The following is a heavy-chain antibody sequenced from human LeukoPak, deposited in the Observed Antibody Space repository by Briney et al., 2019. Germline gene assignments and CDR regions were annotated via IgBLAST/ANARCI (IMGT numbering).Heavy chain of an antibody. D-gene: IGHD6-6*01. V-gene: IGHV4-30-2*01. Sequence: PSETLSLTCDVSGVSISSGGYSWSWIRQPPGKGLEWIGYIYHSGSTYYNPFLKSRVTISVDRSKNQFSLKLSSVTAADTAVYYCAKASDSSSYISDYWGQGTLVTVSS. J-gene: IGHJ4*02. CDR2: IYHSGST. CDR1: GVSISSGGYS. CDR3: AKASDSSSYISDY.